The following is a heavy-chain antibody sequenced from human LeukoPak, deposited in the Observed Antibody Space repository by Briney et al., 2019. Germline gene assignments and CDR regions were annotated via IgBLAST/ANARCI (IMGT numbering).Heavy chain of an antibody. D-gene: IGHD1-14*01. V-gene: IGHV4-38-2*02. CDR1: GYSISSGYY. CDR2: IYYSGST. J-gene: IGHJ5*02. CDR3: VRDPTDRYTTFDP. Sequence: SETLSLTCTISGYSISSGYYWGWIRQPPGKGLEWIGSIYYSGSTHYNPSLKSRVTISVDTSKNQFSLKLSSVTAADTAVYYCVRDPTDRYTTFDPWGQGTLVTVSS.